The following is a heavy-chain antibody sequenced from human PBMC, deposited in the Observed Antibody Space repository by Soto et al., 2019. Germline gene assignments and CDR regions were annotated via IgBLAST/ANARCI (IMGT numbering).Heavy chain of an antibody. D-gene: IGHD3-3*01. CDR1: GYSFTSYW. CDR3: ARQSIQDDFWSGYKLYYYGMDV. J-gene: IGHJ6*02. V-gene: IGHV5-51*01. Sequence: PGESLKISCKGSGYSFTSYWIGWVRQMPGKGLEWMGIIYPGDSDTRYSPSFQGQVTISADKSISTAYLQWSSLKASDTAMYYCARQSIQDDFWSGYKLYYYGMDVWGQGTTVTVSS. CDR2: IYPGDSDT.